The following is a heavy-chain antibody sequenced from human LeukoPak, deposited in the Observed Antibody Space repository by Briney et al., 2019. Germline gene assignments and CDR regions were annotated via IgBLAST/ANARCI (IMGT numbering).Heavy chain of an antibody. Sequence: ASVKVSCKASGYTFTSYAMNWVRQAPGQGLEWMGWINTNTGNPTYAQGFTGRFVFSLDTSVSTAYLQISSLKAEDTAVYYCARAGYSSGWYGYYYYGMDVWGQGTTVTVSS. CDR3: ARAGYSSGWYGYYYYGMDV. CDR1: GYTFTSYA. D-gene: IGHD6-19*01. J-gene: IGHJ6*02. CDR2: INTNTGNP. V-gene: IGHV7-4-1*02.